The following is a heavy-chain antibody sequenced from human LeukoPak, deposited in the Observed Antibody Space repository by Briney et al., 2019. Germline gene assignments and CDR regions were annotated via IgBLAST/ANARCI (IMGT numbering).Heavy chain of an antibody. D-gene: IGHD1-26*01. V-gene: IGHV1-2*02. J-gene: IGHJ4*02. CDR3: ARGQMSGSHFFDY. CDR1: GYTFTGYY. CDR2: INPNSGGT. Sequence: ASVKVSCKASGYTFTGYYMHWVRQAPGQGLEWRGWINPNSGGTNYAQKFQGRVTITRNTSISTAYMELSSLRSEDTAVYYCARGQMSGSHFFDYWGQGPLVTVSS.